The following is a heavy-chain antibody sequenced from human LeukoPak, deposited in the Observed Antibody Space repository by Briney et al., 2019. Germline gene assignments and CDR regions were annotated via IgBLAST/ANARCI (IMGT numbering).Heavy chain of an antibody. V-gene: IGHV1-46*01. CDR2: INPSGGST. D-gene: IGHD1-26*01. CDR3: AADGSADLRSYSGAFDI. CDR1: GYTFTKYY. J-gene: IGHJ3*02. Sequence: ASVKVSCKASGYTFTKYYIHWVRQAPGQGLEWMAMINPSGGSTSYAQKFQGRVTMTRDTSTSTIYMDLSSLRSEDTAVYYCAADGSADLRSYSGAFDIWGQGTMVTVSS.